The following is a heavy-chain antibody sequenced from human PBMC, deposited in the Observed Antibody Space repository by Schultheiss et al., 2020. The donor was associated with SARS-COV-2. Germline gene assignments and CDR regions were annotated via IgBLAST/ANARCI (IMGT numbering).Heavy chain of an antibody. CDR2: INPNSGGT. CDR3: AAGGVLPL. Sequence: ASVKVSCKASGGTFSSYAISWVRQAPGQGLEWMGWINPNSGGTNYAQKFQGRVTMTRDTSISTVYMELSSLRDEDTAVYYCAAGGVLPLWGQGTLVTVSS. V-gene: IGHV1-2*02. J-gene: IGHJ4*02. D-gene: IGHD3-10*01. CDR1: GGTFSSYA.